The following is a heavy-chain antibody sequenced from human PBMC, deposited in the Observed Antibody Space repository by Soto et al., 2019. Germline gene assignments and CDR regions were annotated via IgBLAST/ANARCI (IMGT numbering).Heavy chain of an antibody. V-gene: IGHV3-21*01. Sequence: GGSLRLSCAASGFTFSSYSMNWVRQAPGKGLEWVSSISSSSSYIYYADSVKGRFTISRDNAKNSLYLQMNSLRAEDTAVYYCARDPSKIGYCSSTSCPGWFDPWGQGTLVTVSS. J-gene: IGHJ5*02. CDR2: ISSSSSYI. CDR1: GFTFSSYS. CDR3: ARDPSKIGYCSSTSCPGWFDP. D-gene: IGHD2-2*01.